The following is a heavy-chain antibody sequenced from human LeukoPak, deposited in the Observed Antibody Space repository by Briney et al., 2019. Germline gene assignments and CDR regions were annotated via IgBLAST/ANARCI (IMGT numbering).Heavy chain of an antibody. Sequence: PSETLSLTCTVSGGSISSGGYSWSWIRQHPGKGLEWIGYIYYSGSTYYNPSLKSRVTISVDTSKNQFSLKLSSVTAADTAVYYCARGVPPDPWGQGTLVTVSS. V-gene: IGHV4-31*03. CDR3: ARGVPPDP. CDR2: IYYSGST. CDR1: GGSISSGGYS. J-gene: IGHJ5*02.